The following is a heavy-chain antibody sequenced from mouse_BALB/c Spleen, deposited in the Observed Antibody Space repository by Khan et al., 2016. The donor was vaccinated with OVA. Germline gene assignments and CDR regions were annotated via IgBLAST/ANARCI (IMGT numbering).Heavy chain of an antibody. CDR3: ARNYDYDEGLAY. D-gene: IGHD2-4*01. J-gene: IGHJ3*01. CDR2: IWSGGST. CDR1: GFSLTRYG. V-gene: IGHV2-2*02. Sequence: VQLQESGPGLVQPSQSLSITCTVSGFSLTRYGVHWVRQSPGKGMVWLGVIWSGGSTDYNAAFISRLSISKDNSKSQVFFKMSSLQANDTAIYYCARNYDYDEGLAYWGQGTLVTVSA.